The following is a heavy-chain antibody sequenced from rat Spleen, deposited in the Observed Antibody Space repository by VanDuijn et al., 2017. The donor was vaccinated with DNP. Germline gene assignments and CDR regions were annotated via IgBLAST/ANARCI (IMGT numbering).Heavy chain of an antibody. CDR2: ISSGGNT. J-gene: IGHJ2*01. CDR3: ARYYGYNPFDY. Sequence: QVQLKESGPGLVQPSQTLSLTCTVSGFSLTSYTVSWVRQPPGKGLEWIAAISSGGNTYYNSVLKSRLSISRDTSKTQVLLKMNSLQTEDTAMYFCARYYGYNPFDYWGQGVMVTVSS. CDR1: GFSLTSYT. V-gene: IGHV2-6*01. D-gene: IGHD1-9*01.